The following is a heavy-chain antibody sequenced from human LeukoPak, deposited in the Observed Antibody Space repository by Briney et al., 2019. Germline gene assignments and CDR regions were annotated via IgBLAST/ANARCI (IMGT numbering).Heavy chain of an antibody. D-gene: IGHD3-22*01. Sequence: PSETLSLTCTVSGGSVSSGSYYWSWIRQPPGKGLEWIGYIYYSGSTNYNPSLKSRVTISVDTSKNQFSLKLSSVTAADTAVYYCARDRYYYDSSGWNWFDPWGQGTLVTVSS. CDR3: ARDRYYYDSSGWNWFDP. CDR1: GGSVSSGSYY. V-gene: IGHV4-61*01. CDR2: IYYSGST. J-gene: IGHJ5*02.